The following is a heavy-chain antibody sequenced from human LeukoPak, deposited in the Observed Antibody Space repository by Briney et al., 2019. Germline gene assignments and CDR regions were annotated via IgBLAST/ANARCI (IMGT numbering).Heavy chain of an antibody. CDR2: ISAYNGNT. CDR1: GYTFTSYG. D-gene: IGHD2-2*01. V-gene: IGHV1-18*01. J-gene: IGHJ6*03. Sequence: ASVKVSCKASGYTFTSYGISWVRQAPGQGLEWMGWISAYNGNTNYAQKLQGRVTMTTDTSTSTAYMELSSLRSEDTAVYYCARSQLPYYYYYYMDVWGKGTTVTVSS. CDR3: ARSQLPYYYYYYMDV.